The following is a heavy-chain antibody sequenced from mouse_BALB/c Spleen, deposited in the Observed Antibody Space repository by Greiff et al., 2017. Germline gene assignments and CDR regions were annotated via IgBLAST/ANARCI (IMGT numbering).Heavy chain of an antibody. V-gene: IGHV3-2*02. D-gene: IGHD6-2*01. CDR1: GYSITSDYA. J-gene: IGHJ1*01. CDR3: ARSRGSPYWYFDV. CDR2: ISYSGST. Sequence: EVKLLESGPGLVKPSQSLSLTCTVTGYSITSDYAWNWIRQFPGNKLEWMGYISYSGSTSYNPSLKSRISITRDTSKNQFFLQLNSVTTEDTATYYCARSRGSPYWYFDVWGAGTTVTVSS.